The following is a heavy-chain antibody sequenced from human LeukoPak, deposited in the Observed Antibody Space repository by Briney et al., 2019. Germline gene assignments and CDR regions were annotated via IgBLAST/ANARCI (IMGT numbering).Heavy chain of an antibody. D-gene: IGHD2-8*01. CDR1: GFTFSSYS. CDR2: ISGSSSTI. J-gene: IGHJ3*02. Sequence: GGSLRLSCAASGFTFSSYSMNWVRQAPGKGLEWVSYISGSSSTIYYADSVKGRFTISRDNAKISLYLQMSSLRAEDTAVYYCARLRLRLKRNGQSTSYEAVDIWGQGTVVTVSS. CDR3: ARLRLRLKRNGQSTSYEAVDI. V-gene: IGHV3-48*01.